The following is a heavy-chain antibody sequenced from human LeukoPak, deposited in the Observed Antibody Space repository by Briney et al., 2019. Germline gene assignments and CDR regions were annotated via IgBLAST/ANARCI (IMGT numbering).Heavy chain of an antibody. CDR2: ISHDGRKE. J-gene: IGHJ4*02. V-gene: IGHV3-30-3*02. CDR3: AKYRTTNAPPRNFDY. D-gene: IGHD1-14*01. Sequence: PGGSLRLSCAASGFTFSNYAMHWVRQAPGKGLEWVAVISHDGRKEYYAASVKGRFTISRDNSKNTLHVQMNSLRADDTAVYYCAKYRTTNAPPRNFDYWGQGTLVTVSS. CDR1: GFTFSNYA.